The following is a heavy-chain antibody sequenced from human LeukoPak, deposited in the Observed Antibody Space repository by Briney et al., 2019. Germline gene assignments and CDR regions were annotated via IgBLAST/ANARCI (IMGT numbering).Heavy chain of an antibody. CDR3: AKMGSGTYFDY. Sequence: PGGSLRLSCAASGFTFSSSGMSWVRQAPGKGLEWVSAISDSGDSTYYADSVKGRFTISRDNSKNTLYLQMNSPRAEDTGVYYCAKMGSGTYFDYWGQGTLVTVSS. CDR1: GFTFSSSG. D-gene: IGHD6-19*01. CDR2: ISDSGDST. V-gene: IGHV3-23*01. J-gene: IGHJ4*02.